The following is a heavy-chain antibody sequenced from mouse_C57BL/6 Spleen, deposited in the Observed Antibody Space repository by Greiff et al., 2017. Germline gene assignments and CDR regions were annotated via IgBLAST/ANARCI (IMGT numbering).Heavy chain of an antibody. CDR2: IHPNSGST. Sequence: VQLQQPGAELVKPGASVKLSCKASGYTFTSYWMHWVKQRPGQGLEWIGMIHPNSGSTNYNEKFKSKATLTVDKSSSTAYMQLSSLTSEDSAVYYCARRGSSGPYYFDYWGQGTTLTVSS. CDR1: GYTFTSYW. V-gene: IGHV1-64*01. J-gene: IGHJ2*01. CDR3: ARRGSSGPYYFDY. D-gene: IGHD3-2*02.